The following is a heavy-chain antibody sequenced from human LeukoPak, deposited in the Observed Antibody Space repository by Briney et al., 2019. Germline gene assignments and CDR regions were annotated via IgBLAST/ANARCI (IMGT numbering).Heavy chain of an antibody. D-gene: IGHD1-26*01. CDR1: GGSISTYH. J-gene: IGHJ4*02. CDR3: ARDPGGTYKSYFDF. CDR2: IYYSGST. V-gene: IGHV4-59*01. Sequence: SETLSLTCNVSGGSISTYHWTWIRQPPGKGLEWIGYIYYSGSTNYNPSLKSRVTISVDMSKNQFSLKLNSVTAADTAVYYCARDPGGTYKSYFDFWGQGTLVTVSS.